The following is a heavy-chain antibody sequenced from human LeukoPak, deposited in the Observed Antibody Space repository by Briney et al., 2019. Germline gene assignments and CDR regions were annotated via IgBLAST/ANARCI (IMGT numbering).Heavy chain of an antibody. D-gene: IGHD3-3*01. Sequence: SETLSLTCTVSGGSISSYYWSWIRQPPGKGLEWIGYIYYSGSTNYNPSLKSRVTISVDTSKNQFSLKLSSVTAADTAVYYCARHSKHYDFWSGLDYWGQGTLVTVSS. CDR1: GGSISSYY. CDR3: ARHSKHYDFWSGLDY. V-gene: IGHV4-59*08. CDR2: IYYSGST. J-gene: IGHJ4*02.